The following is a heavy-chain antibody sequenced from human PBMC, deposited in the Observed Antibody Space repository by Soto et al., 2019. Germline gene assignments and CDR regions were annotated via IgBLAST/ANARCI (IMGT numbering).Heavy chain of an antibody. CDR1: GYTFTGYY. Sequence: QVQLVQSGAEVKKPGASVKVSCKASGYTFTGYYMHWVRQAPGQGPEWMGEISPVTGGTKYAQKFQGRVTMTRDTSITTVYMELNNLSPDDTAVYYCGRGRSGELVVFYWGQGTLVSVSS. D-gene: IGHD1-7*01. CDR2: ISPVTGGT. J-gene: IGHJ4*02. V-gene: IGHV1-2*02. CDR3: GRGRSGELVVFY.